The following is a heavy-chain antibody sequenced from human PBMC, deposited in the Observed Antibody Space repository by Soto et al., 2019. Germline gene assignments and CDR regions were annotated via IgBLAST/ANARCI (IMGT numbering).Heavy chain of an antibody. CDR1: GLTFRSYW. J-gene: IGHJ4*02. CDR3: VRDMQLWRLDS. CDR2: INTDGGVA. D-gene: IGHD2-21*01. V-gene: IGHV3-74*03. Sequence: GGSLRLSFAASGLTFRSYWMHWVRQPPGKGLVWVSRINTDGGVAMYVDSVKGRFTISRDNAKNTLYLHMNSLRAEDTAVYYCVRDMQLWRLDSWGQGT.